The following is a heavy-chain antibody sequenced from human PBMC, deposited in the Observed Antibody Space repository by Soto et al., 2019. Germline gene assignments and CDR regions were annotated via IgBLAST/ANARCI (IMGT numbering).Heavy chain of an antibody. J-gene: IGHJ4*02. CDR2: IYSGGST. CDR3: ARGPGGFGDFSLDY. D-gene: IGHD3-10*01. V-gene: IGHV4-4*07. CDR1: GGSISQYY. Sequence: QVQLQESGPGLVKPSETLSLSCGVSGGSISQYYWSWIRQPAGKGLEWIGRIYSGGSTNYNPSAGSRVTMSVDTSNNNFSLELSSVTAADTAVYYCARGPGGFGDFSLDYWGQGTLVTVSS.